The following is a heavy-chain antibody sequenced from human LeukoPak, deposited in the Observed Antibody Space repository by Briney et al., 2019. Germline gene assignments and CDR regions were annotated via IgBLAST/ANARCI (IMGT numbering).Heavy chain of an antibody. Sequence: SVKVSCKASGGTLNTHIFTWVRQAPGQGLEWMGKITPIIDVSKYAQKFQGRLTITADKSTATVHMELSGLKSEDTAVYYCARVNLRGSQYNWFDPWGQGTLVTVSS. V-gene: IGHV1-69*02. J-gene: IGHJ5*02. CDR1: GGTLNTHI. CDR2: ITPIIDVS. CDR3: ARVNLRGSQYNWFDP. D-gene: IGHD1-1*01.